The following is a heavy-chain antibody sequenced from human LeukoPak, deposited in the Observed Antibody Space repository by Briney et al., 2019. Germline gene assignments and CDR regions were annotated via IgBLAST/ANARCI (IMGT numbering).Heavy chain of an antibody. D-gene: IGHD4-11*01. CDR1: GYSISSGYY. J-gene: IGHJ4*02. CDR2: IYHSGST. V-gene: IGHV4-38-2*02. Sequence: PSETLSLTCTVSGYSISSGYYWGWIRQPPGKGLEWIGSIYHSGSTYYNPSLKSRVTISVDTSKNQFSLKLSSVTAADTAVYYCARGPRAVTNFDYWGQGTLVTVSS. CDR3: ARGPRAVTNFDY.